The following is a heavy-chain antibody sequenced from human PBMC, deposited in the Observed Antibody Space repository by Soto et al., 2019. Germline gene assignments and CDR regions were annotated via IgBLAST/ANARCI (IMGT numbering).Heavy chain of an antibody. CDR2: INHSGST. V-gene: IGHV4-34*01. Sequence: SETLSLTCAVYGGSFSGYYWSWIRQPPGKGLEWIGEINHSGSTNYNPSLKSRVTISVDTSKNQFSLKLSSVTAADTAVYYCARGPQTDGLAPRLDYWGQGTLVTVSS. J-gene: IGHJ4*02. CDR3: ARGPQTDGLAPRLDY. CDR1: GGSFSGYY. D-gene: IGHD4-17*01.